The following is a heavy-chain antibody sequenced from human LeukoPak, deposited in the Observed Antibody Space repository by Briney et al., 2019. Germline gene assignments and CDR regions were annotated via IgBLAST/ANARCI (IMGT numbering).Heavy chain of an antibody. CDR1: GFMFDTYI. D-gene: IGHD5-18*01. CDR2: IDSINAV. J-gene: IGHJ4*02. CDR3: ARVSARGYDY. V-gene: IGHV3-48*01. Sequence: GGSLRLSCAASGFMFDTYIMTWVRQAPGKGLEWISYIDSINAVYYTDSVQGRFNISRDNAKNSLYLQMNSLRVEDTAMYYCARVSARGYDYWGRGTLVTVSS.